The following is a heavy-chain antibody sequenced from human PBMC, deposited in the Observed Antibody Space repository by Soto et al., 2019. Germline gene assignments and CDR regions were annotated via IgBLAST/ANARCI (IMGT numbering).Heavy chain of an antibody. CDR3: ARGRGGSGWYNWFDP. D-gene: IGHD6-19*01. CDR1: GYTFTNYG. Sequence: GASVKVSCKASGYTFTNYGISWVRQAPGQGLEWMGWISAYNGNTNYAQKLQGRVTMTTDTSTSTAYMELRSLRSDDTAVYYCARGRGGSGWYNWFDPWGQGTLVTVSS. CDR2: ISAYNGNT. V-gene: IGHV1-18*01. J-gene: IGHJ5*02.